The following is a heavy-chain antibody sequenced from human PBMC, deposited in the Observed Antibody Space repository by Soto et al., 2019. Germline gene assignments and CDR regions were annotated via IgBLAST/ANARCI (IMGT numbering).Heavy chain of an antibody. CDR1: GFTFDDSA. J-gene: IGHJ3*02. V-gene: IGHV3-9*01. CDR2: ISWSSGSI. CDR3: AKGLQRSGGYGDAFDI. Sequence: EVQLVESGGGLVQPGRSLRLSCAASGFTFDDSAMHWVRQAPGKGLEWVSGISWSSGSIGSADSVKGRFTISRDNAKSSLYLQMNSLRAEDTALYYCAKGLQRSGGYGDAFDIWGQGTMVTVSS. D-gene: IGHD5-12*01.